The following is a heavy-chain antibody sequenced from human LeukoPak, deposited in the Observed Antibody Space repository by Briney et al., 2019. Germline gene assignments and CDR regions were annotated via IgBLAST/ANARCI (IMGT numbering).Heavy chain of an antibody. V-gene: IGHV3-21*01. D-gene: IGHD3-22*01. J-gene: IGHJ4*02. CDR1: GFTFSSHN. CDR3: AKDQGFDYYDSSGHYLDY. Sequence: PGGSLRLSCAASGFTFSSHNMNWVRQAPGKGLEWVSSISGRGNYIFYADSVKGRFTISRDSAKNSLSLQMNSLRAEDTAVYYCAKDQGFDYYDSSGHYLDYWGQGTLVTVSS. CDR2: ISGRGNYI.